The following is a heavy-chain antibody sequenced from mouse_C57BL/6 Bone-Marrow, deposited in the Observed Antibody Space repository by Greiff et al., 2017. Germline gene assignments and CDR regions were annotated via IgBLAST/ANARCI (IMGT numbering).Heavy chain of an antibody. CDR1: GYTFTDYE. Sequence: VKLMESGAELVRPGASVTLSCKASGYTFTDYEMHWVQQTPVHGLEWIGAIDPETGGTAYNQKFKGKAILTADKSSSTAYMELRSLTSEDSAVYYCTRGGNPSWFAYWGQGTLVTVSA. CDR3: TRGGNPSWFAY. J-gene: IGHJ3*01. D-gene: IGHD2-1*01. V-gene: IGHV1-15*01. CDR2: IDPETGGT.